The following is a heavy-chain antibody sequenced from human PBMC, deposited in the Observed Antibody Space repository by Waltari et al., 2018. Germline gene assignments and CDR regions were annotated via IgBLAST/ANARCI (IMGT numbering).Heavy chain of an antibody. J-gene: IGHJ4*02. V-gene: IGHV3-48*03. Sequence: EVQLVESGGGLVQPGGSLRLSCAASGFTFSSYEMNWVRQAPGKGRGGVSYISSRGSTIYYADSVKGRFTISRDNAKNSLYLQMNSLRAEDTAVYYCARDRGSYPETDYWGQGTLVTVSS. CDR1: GFTFSSYE. CDR3: ARDRGSYPETDY. D-gene: IGHD1-26*01. CDR2: ISSRGSTI.